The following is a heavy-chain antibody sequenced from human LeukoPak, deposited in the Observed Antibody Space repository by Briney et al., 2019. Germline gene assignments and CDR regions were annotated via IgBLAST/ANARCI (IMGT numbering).Heavy chain of an antibody. D-gene: IGHD6-19*01. CDR3: ARDVRRIAVAGWFDP. J-gene: IGHJ5*02. Sequence: ASVKVSCKASGYTFTSYAMNWVRQAPGQGLEWMGWINTNTGNPTYAQGFTGRFVFSLDTSVSTAYLQISSLKAEDTAVYYCARDVRRIAVAGWFDPWGQGTLVTVSS. CDR2: INTNTGNP. V-gene: IGHV7-4-1*02. CDR1: GYTFTSYA.